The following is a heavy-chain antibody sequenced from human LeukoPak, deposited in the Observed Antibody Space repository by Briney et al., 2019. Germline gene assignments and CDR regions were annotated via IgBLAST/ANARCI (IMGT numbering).Heavy chain of an antibody. V-gene: IGHV3-23*01. J-gene: IGHJ4*02. Sequence: PGGSLRLSCAASGFTFSSYAMSWVRQAPGKGLEWVSAISGSGGSTYYADSVKGRFTISRDNSKNTLYLQMNSLRAEDTAVYYCAKDSTKTTVRKPPTYFDYWGQGTLVTVSS. CDR3: AKDSTKTTVRKPPTYFDY. D-gene: IGHD4-17*01. CDR2: ISGSGGST. CDR1: GFTFSSYA.